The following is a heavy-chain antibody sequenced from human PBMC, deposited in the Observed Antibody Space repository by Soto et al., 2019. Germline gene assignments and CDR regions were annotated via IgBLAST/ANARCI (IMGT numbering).Heavy chain of an antibody. J-gene: IGHJ4*02. V-gene: IGHV3-23*01. CDR2: ITGSGGST. CDR3: PKGSPHGSPYYFDY. CDR1: GFTFSGYA. Sequence: VQLLESGGGLVQPGGSLRLSCAASGFTFSGYAMSWVRQAPGKGLEWVSAITGSGGSTYHADSVKGRFTISRANSKNTLYLQMNTLRAEDPAVYYCPKGSPHGSPYYFDYWGQGTLVTVFS. D-gene: IGHD6-25*01.